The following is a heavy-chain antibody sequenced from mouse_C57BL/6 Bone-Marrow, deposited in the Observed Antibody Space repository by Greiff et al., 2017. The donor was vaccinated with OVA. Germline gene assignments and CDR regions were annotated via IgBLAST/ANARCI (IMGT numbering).Heavy chain of an antibody. CDR1: GFTFSDYG. J-gene: IGHJ1*03. D-gene: IGHD2-3*01. CDR2: ISSGSSTI. Sequence: EVQLVESGGGLVKPGGSLKLSCAASGFTFSDYGMHWVRQAPEKGLEWVAYISSGSSTIYYADTVKGRFTISRDNAKNTLFLQMTSLRSEDTAMYYCARPNGYYCWYFEVWGTGTTVTVSS. V-gene: IGHV5-17*01. CDR3: ARPNGYYCWYFEV.